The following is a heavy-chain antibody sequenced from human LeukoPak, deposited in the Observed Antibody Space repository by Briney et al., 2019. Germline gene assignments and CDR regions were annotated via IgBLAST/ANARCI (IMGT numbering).Heavy chain of an antibody. Sequence: GGSLRLSCAASGFTFDGYAMHWVRQAPGKRLEWVSLISGDGTTTYYADSVEGRFTISRDNSKNSLYLQVNSLRTEDTALYYCAKDMGPLGTIWLDYWGQGTLVTVSS. D-gene: IGHD3-3*01. CDR2: ISGDGTTT. V-gene: IGHV3-43*02. CDR3: AKDMGPLGTIWLDY. J-gene: IGHJ4*02. CDR1: GFTFDGYA.